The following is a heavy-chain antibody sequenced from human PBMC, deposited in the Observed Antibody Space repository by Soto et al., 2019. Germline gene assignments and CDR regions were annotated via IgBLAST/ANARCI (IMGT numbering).Heavy chain of an antibody. D-gene: IGHD2-15*01. Sequence: GGSLRLSCAASGFTFSDYYMSWIRQAPGKGLEWVSYISSSSSYTNYADSVKGRFTISRDNAKNSLYLQMNSLRAEDTAVYYCARAPDCSGGSCRVTRFDPWGQGTLVTVSS. J-gene: IGHJ5*02. CDR1: GFTFSDYY. CDR3: ARAPDCSGGSCRVTRFDP. CDR2: ISSSSSYT. V-gene: IGHV3-11*06.